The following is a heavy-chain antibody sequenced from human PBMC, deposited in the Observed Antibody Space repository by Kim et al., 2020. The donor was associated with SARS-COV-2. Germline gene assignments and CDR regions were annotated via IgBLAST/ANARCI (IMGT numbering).Heavy chain of an antibody. J-gene: IGHJ4*02. V-gene: IGHV3-49*04. Sequence: GGSLRLSCTASGFTFGDYAMSWVRQAPGKGLEWVGFIRSKAYGGTTEYAASVKGRFTISRDDSKSIAYLQMNSLKTEDTAVYYCTRASPRLWFVELPIIEAFDFWGQGTMVTVSS. CDR3: TRASPRLWFVELPIIEAFDF. CDR2: IRSKAYGGTT. D-gene: IGHD3-10*01. CDR1: GFTFGDYA.